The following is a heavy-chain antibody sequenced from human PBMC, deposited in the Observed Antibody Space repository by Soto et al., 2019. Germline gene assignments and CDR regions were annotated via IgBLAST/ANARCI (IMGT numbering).Heavy chain of an antibody. CDR1: GGSISSGNYY. Sequence: QVQLQESGPGLVKPSQTLSLTCTVSGGSISSGNYYWSWIRQSPGKGLEWIAFISYSGSTYYSASLQSRVTMSVDTSKNQFSLKLNFVTAADTAVYYCATMGTPATGLYYFDYWGQGTLVTVSS. CDR2: ISYSGST. D-gene: IGHD1-7*01. J-gene: IGHJ4*02. CDR3: ATMGTPATGLYYFDY. V-gene: IGHV4-30-4*01.